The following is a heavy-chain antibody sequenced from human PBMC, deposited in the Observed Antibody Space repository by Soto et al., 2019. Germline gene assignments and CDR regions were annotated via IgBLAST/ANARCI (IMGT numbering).Heavy chain of an antibody. CDR3: ARGIAVADTWWYDP. CDR2: ISPSASDT. D-gene: IGHD6-19*01. Sequence: GGSLRLSCAASGFTFSSYAMNWVRQAPGKGLEWVSAISPSASDTLYADSVKGRFTIFRDNAKNSLYLQMNGLRGEDTAVYYCARGIAVADTWWYDPWGQGTLVTVSS. J-gene: IGHJ5*02. V-gene: IGHV3-23*01. CDR1: GFTFSSYA.